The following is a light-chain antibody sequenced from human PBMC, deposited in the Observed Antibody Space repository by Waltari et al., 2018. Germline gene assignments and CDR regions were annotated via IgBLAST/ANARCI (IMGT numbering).Light chain of an antibody. J-gene: IGKJ2*01. CDR1: QRISSY. CDR2: AAS. CDR3: QQSYSTPHT. Sequence: IQMTQSPSSLSASVGDSVTLTCRASQRISSYLNWYQQKPGKAPKLLIYAASSLQSGVPSRFSGSGSGTDFTLTISSLQPEDFATYYCQQSYSTPHTFGQGTKLEIK. V-gene: IGKV1-39*01.